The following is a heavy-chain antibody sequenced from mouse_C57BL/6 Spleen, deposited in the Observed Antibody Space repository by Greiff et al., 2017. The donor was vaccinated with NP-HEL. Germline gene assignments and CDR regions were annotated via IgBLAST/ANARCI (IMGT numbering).Heavy chain of an antibody. CDR2: INPNNGGT. D-gene: IGHD2-4*01. CDR1: GYTFTDYY. Sequence: EVQLQQSGPELVKPGASVKISCKASGYTFTDYYMNWVKQSHGKSLEWIGDINPNNGGTSYNQKFKGKATLTLDKSSSTAYMELRSLTAKDSAVYYWAREITRYYAMDYWGQGTSVTVSS. V-gene: IGHV1-26*01. J-gene: IGHJ4*01. CDR3: AREITRYYAMDY.